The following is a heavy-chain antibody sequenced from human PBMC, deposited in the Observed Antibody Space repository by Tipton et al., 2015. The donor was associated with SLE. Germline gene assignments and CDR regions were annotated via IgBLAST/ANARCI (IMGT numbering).Heavy chain of an antibody. CDR1: GDSITSDYY. Sequence: TLSLTCAVSGDSITSDYYWGWIRQPPGKGLEWIASINHSGTTYYNPSLKSRVTESLDTSKNQFSLNLSSVTAADTAVYYCARGSDGEYVRYFDVWGPGTLVTVSS. CDR3: ARGSDGEYVRYFDV. D-gene: IGHD4-17*01. J-gene: IGHJ2*01. V-gene: IGHV4-38-2*01. CDR2: INHSGTT.